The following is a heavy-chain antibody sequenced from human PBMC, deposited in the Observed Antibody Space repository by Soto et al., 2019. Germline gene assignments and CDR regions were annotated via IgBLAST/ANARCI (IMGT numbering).Heavy chain of an antibody. V-gene: IGHV4-39*01. CDR2: IYYSGST. Sequence: SETLSLTCTVSGGSISSSSYYWGWIRQPPGKGLEWIGSIYYSGSTYYNPSLKSRVTISVDTSKNQFSLKLSSVTAADTAVYYSASYSSSREGYFDYWGQGTLVTVSS. CDR1: GGSISSSSYY. CDR3: ASYSSSREGYFDY. D-gene: IGHD6-6*01. J-gene: IGHJ4*02.